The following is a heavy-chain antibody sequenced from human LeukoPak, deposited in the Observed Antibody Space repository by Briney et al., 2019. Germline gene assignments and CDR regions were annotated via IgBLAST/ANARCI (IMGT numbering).Heavy chain of an antibody. J-gene: IGHJ4*02. CDR3: ARQPGYSYGRQMGYFDY. V-gene: IGHV4-34*01. Sequence: SETLSLTCTVSGGSISSYYWSWIRQPPGKGLEWIGEINHSGSTNYNPSLKSRVTISVDTSKNQFSLKLSSVTAADTAVYYCARQPGYSYGRQMGYFDYWGQGTLVTVSS. CDR1: GGSISSYY. D-gene: IGHD5-18*01. CDR2: INHSGST.